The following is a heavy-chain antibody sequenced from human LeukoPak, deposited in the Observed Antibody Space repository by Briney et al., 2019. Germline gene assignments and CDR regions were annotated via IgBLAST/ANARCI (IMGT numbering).Heavy chain of an antibody. V-gene: IGHV3-30*04. CDR2: ISYDGSNK. Sequence: GGSLRLSCAASGCTFSSYAMHWVRQAPGKGLEWVAVISYDGSNKYYADSVKGRFTIARDNSKNTLYLQMNSLRAEATAVYYSSKGPKGAYPEDSFDIWGQGTMVTVSS. J-gene: IGHJ3*02. CDR1: GCTFSSYA. CDR3: SKGPKGAYPEDSFDI. D-gene: IGHD1-14*01.